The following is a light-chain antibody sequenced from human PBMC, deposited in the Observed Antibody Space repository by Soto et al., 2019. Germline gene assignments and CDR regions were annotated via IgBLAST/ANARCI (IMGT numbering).Light chain of an antibody. CDR1: SSNIGNNF. J-gene: IGLJ2*01. CDR2: SNS. V-gene: IGLV1-40*01. CDR3: QCFDSSLSGLV. Sequence: QSVLTQPPSVSAAPGQKVTISCSGSSSNIGNNFVSWYRQFPGTAPKLLIYSNSNRPSGVPDRFSGSKSDTSASLAITGLQAEDEGDYYCQCFDSSLSGLVFGGGTKVTVL.